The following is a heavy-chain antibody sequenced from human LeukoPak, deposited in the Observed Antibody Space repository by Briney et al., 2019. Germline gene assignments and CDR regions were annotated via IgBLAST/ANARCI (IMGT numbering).Heavy chain of an antibody. Sequence: LETLSLTCTVSGGTIRSYYRSWIRQPPGKGLEWIGYIYHSGSTSYNPSLKSRVTISVDTSKNQFSLRLTSLTAADTAVYYCARRDSGGYGYFDLWGRGTLVTVSS. CDR3: ARRDSGGYGYFDL. CDR1: GGTIRSYY. V-gene: IGHV4-59*01. D-gene: IGHD6-19*01. CDR2: IYHSGST. J-gene: IGHJ2*01.